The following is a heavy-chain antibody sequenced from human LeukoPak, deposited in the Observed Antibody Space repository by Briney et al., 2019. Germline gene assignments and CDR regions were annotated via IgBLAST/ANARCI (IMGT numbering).Heavy chain of an antibody. CDR2: ISSSGSTI. D-gene: IGHD1-26*01. V-gene: IGHV3-11*04. CDR1: GFTFSDYY. Sequence: PGGSLRLSCAASGFTFSDYYMSWIRQAPGKGLEWVSYISSSGSTIYYADSVKGRFTISRDNAKNSLYLQMNSLRAEDTAVYYCAKGEVLGGSYYFGSWGQGTLVTVSS. J-gene: IGHJ4*02. CDR3: AKGEVLGGSYYFGS.